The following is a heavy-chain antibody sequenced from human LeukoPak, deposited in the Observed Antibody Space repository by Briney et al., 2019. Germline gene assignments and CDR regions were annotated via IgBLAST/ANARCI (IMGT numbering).Heavy chain of an antibody. CDR2: IYYSGST. V-gene: IGHV4-39*01. J-gene: IGHJ5*02. CDR3: ARRPTTVTTENWFDP. Sequence: SETLSLTCTVSGGSISSSSYYWGWIRQPPGKGLEWIGSIYYSGSTCYNPSLKSRVTISVDTSKNQFSLKLSSVTAADTAVYYCARRPTTVTTENWFDPWGQGTLVTVSS. D-gene: IGHD4-17*01. CDR1: GGSISSSSYY.